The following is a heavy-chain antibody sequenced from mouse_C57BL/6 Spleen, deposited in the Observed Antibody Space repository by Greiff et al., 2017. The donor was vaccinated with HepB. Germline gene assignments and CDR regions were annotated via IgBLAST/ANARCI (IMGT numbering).Heavy chain of an antibody. CDR3: ARDAIYYYGSSYEDY. D-gene: IGHD1-1*01. V-gene: IGHV3-6*01. J-gene: IGHJ2*01. CDR1: GYSITSGYY. CDR2: ISYDGSN. Sequence: EVQLQQSGPGLVKPSQSLSLTCSVTGYSITSGYYWNWIRQFPGNKLEWMGYISYDGSNNYNPSLKNRISITRDTSKNQFFLKLNSVTTEDTATYYCARDAIYYYGSSYEDYWGQGTTLTVSS.